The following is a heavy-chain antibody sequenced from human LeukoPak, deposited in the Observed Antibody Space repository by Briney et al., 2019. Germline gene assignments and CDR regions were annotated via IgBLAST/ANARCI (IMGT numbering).Heavy chain of an antibody. J-gene: IGHJ4*02. Sequence: PSETLSLTCTVSGGSISSGNYYWSWIRQPAGKGLEWIGHIYTSGSTNYNPSLKSRVTISVDTSKNQFTLKLSSLTAADTAVYYCARAGYDSLWGQGTLVTVSS. CDR3: ARAGYDSL. D-gene: IGHD3-3*01. CDR1: GGSISSGNYY. V-gene: IGHV4-61*09. CDR2: IYTSGST.